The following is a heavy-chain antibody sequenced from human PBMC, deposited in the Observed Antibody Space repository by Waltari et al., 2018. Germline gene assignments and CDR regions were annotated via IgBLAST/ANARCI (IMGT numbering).Heavy chain of an antibody. CDR1: GGSISSSRYY. CDR2: IYYSGST. J-gene: IGHJ3*02. V-gene: IGHV4-39*07. Sequence: QLQLQESGPGLVKPSETLSLPCPVSGGSISSSRYYWGWIRQPPGKGLEWIGRIYYSGSTYYNPSLKSRVTISVDTSKNQFSLKLSSVTAADTAVYYCARDPYCGGDCYHDAFDIWGQGTMVTVSS. CDR3: ARDPYCGGDCYHDAFDI. D-gene: IGHD2-21*01.